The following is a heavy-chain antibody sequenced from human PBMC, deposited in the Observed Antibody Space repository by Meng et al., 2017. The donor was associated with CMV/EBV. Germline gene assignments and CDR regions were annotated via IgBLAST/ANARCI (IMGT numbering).Heavy chain of an antibody. Sequence: GGSLRLSCAASGFTFSSYWMSWVRQAPGKGLEWVANIKQDGSEKYYVDSVKGRFTISRDNAKNSLYLQMNSLRAEDTAVYYCASITSGYCTNGVCVYWGQGTLVTVSS. CDR1: GFTFSSYW. CDR2: IKQDGSEK. V-gene: IGHV3-7*01. D-gene: IGHD2-8*01. CDR3: ASITSGYCTNGVCVY. J-gene: IGHJ4*02.